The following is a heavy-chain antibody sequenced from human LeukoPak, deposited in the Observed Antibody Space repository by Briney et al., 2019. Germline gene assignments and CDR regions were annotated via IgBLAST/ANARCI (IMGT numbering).Heavy chain of an antibody. D-gene: IGHD6-19*01. CDR1: GLMFSNYG. CDR2: ITGSGTT. V-gene: IGHV3-23*01. Sequence: GGSLRLSCAASGLMFSNYGMNWVRLAPGKGLEWVSGITGSGTTYYADSVKGRFSISRDNSKSTLFLQMNSLRAEDTAMYYCAKDLRWLAFDLWGQGTMVTVSS. CDR3: AKDLRWLAFDL. J-gene: IGHJ3*01.